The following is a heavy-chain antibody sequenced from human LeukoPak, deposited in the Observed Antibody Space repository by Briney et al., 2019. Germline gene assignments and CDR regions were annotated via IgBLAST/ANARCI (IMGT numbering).Heavy chain of an antibody. CDR2: FYYSGST. J-gene: IGHJ5*02. CDR1: GGSISSSSYY. V-gene: IGHV4-39*02. Sequence: SEPLSLTCTVSGGSISSSSYYWGWIRQPPGKGLEWIGSFYYSGSTYYNPSLKSRVTISVDTSKNQFSLKVTSVTAADTAVYYCARESSWSFWFDPWGQGTLVTVSS. CDR3: ARESSWSFWFDP. D-gene: IGHD6-13*01.